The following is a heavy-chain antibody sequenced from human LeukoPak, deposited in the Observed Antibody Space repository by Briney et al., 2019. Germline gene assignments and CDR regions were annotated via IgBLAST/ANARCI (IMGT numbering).Heavy chain of an antibody. D-gene: IGHD6-19*01. CDR2: INPNSGGT. Sequence: ASVKVSCKDSGYTFTGYYMHWVRQAPGQGLEWMGWINPNSGGTNYAQKFQGRVTMTRDTSISTAYMELSRLRSDDTAVYYCARAAVAGTFCDYWGQGTLVTVST. V-gene: IGHV1-2*02. J-gene: IGHJ4*02. CDR3: ARAAVAGTFCDY. CDR1: GYTFTGYY.